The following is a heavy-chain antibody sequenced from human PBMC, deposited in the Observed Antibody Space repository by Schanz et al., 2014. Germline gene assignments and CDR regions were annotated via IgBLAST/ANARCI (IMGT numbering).Heavy chain of an antibody. Sequence: QVQLVQSGSELKKPGASVNISCKASGYTFTTYALNWVRQAPGQGLEWMAWINSNTGNPTYAPAFTGRFVFSLDTSVSTAYLQIIGLQAEDSAVFYCARGRGGNTGYEAAAYWGPGTRVTVSS. D-gene: IGHD5-12*01. J-gene: IGHJ4*02. CDR2: INSNTGNP. CDR3: ARGRGGNTGYEAAAY. V-gene: IGHV7-4-1*02. CDR1: GYTFTTYA.